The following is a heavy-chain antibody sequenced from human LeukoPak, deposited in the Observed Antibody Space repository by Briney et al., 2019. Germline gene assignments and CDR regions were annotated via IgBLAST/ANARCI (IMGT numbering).Heavy chain of an antibody. D-gene: IGHD3-22*01. J-gene: IGHJ4*02. CDR2: ISSSGGST. CDR3: ARDHYDSSGSYYFDY. CDR1: GFTFSSYA. V-gene: IGHV3-64*01. Sequence: GGSLRLSCAASGFTFSSYAMHWVRQAPGKGLEYVSAISSSGGSTYYANSVKGRFTISRDNSKNTLYLQMGSLRAEDMAVYYCARDHYDSSGSYYFDYWGQGTLVTVSS.